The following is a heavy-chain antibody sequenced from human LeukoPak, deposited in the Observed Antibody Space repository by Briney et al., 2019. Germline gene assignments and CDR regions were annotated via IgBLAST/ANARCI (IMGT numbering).Heavy chain of an antibody. V-gene: IGHV4-4*02. Sequence: SGTLSLTCAVSGGSISSSNWWSWVRQPPGKGLEWIGEIYHSGSTNYNPSLKSRVTISVDTSKNQFSLKLSSVTAADTAVYYCARTPPEYSSSSGYYYYYYMDVWGKGTTVTVSS. J-gene: IGHJ6*03. D-gene: IGHD6-6*01. CDR1: GGSISSSNW. CDR3: ARTPPEYSSSSGYYYYYYMDV. CDR2: IYHSGST.